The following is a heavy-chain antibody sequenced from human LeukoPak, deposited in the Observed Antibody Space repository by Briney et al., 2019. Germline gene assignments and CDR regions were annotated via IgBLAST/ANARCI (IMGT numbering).Heavy chain of an antibody. Sequence: SVKVSCKASGGTFSSYAISWVRQAPGQGLEWMGRIIPIFGTANYAQKFQGRVTITTDESTSTAYMELSSLRSEDTAVYYCASRICGGGSCYEMVTPLDYWGQGTLITVSS. CDR1: GGTFSSYA. CDR2: IIPIFGTA. J-gene: IGHJ4*02. V-gene: IGHV1-69*05. D-gene: IGHD2-15*01. CDR3: ASRICGGGSCYEMVTPLDY.